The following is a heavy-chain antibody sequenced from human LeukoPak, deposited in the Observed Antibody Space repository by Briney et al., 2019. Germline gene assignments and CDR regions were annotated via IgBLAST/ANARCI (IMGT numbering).Heavy chain of an antibody. CDR3: ARHGPRETWYGMDV. CDR1: GGSISSYY. Sequence: TSETLSLTCTVSGGSISSYYWSWIRQPPGKGLEWIGYIYYSGSTNYNPSLKSRVTISVDTSKNQFSLKLSSVTAADTAVYYCARHGPRETWYGMDVWGQGTTVTVSS. CDR2: IYYSGST. V-gene: IGHV4-59*08. J-gene: IGHJ6*02.